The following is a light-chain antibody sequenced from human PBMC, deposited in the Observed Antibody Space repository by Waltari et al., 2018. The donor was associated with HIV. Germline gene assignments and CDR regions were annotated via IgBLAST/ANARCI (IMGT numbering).Light chain of an antibody. J-gene: IGKJ1*01. V-gene: IGKV1-27*01. CDR3: QKYNNGPRT. CDR2: AAS. CDR1: QAIGNS. Sequence: IQMTQSPSSLSASVGDRVTITCRASQAIGNSLALYQQRPGKVPQLLIYAASTLQSGVPSRFSGFGSGTNFTLAIASFQPEDVATYFCQKYNNGPRTFGQGTKVEI.